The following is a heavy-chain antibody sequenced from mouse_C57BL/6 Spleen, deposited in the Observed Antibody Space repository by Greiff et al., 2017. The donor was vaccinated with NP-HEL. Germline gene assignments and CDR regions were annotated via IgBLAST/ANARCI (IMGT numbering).Heavy chain of an antibody. CDR3: ASSDYDYGGDY. J-gene: IGHJ2*01. V-gene: IGHV1-54*01. Sequence: QVHVKQSGAELVRPGTSVKVSCKASGYSFTNYLIEWVKQRPGQGLEWIGVINPGSGGTNYNETFKGKATLTADKSSSTAYMQLSSLTSEDAAVDICASSDYDYGGDYWGQGTTLTVSS. CDR1: GYSFTNYL. CDR2: INPGSGGT. D-gene: IGHD2-4*01.